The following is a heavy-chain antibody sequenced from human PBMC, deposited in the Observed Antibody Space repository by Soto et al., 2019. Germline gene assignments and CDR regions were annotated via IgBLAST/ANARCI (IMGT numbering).Heavy chain of an antibody. CDR1: GYTFTGYY. D-gene: IGHD5-18*01. CDR3: ARANSYGYNNWFDP. V-gene: IGHV1-2*04. CDR2: INPNSGGT. Sequence: EASVKVSCKASGYTFTGYYMHWVRQAPGQGLEWMGWINPNSGGTNYAQKFQGWVTMTRDTSISTAYMELSRLRSDDTAVYYCARANSYGYNNWFDPWGQGTLVTVSS. J-gene: IGHJ5*02.